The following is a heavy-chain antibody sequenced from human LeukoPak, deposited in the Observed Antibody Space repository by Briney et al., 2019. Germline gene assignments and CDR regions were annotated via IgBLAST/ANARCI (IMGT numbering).Heavy chain of an antibody. J-gene: IGHJ4*02. Sequence: PSETLSLTCAVSGGSISSGGYSWSWIRQPPGKGLEWIGYIYHSGSAYYNPSLKSRVTISVDTSKNQFSLKLSSVTAADTAVYYCARAERFSLDYWGQGTLVTVSS. CDR3: ARAERFSLDY. V-gene: IGHV4-30-2*01. D-gene: IGHD3-3*01. CDR2: IYHSGSA. CDR1: GGSISSGGYS.